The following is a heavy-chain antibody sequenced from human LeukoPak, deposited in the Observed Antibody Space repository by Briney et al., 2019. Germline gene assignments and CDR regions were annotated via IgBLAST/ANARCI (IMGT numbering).Heavy chain of an antibody. Sequence: GGSLRLSCAASGFTFSSYAMSWVRRAPGKGLEWVSAISGSGGSTYYADSVKGRFTISRDNSKNTLYLQMNSLRAEDTAVYYCAKDQAIAAAGTDRYFDYWGQGTLVTVSS. J-gene: IGHJ4*02. D-gene: IGHD6-13*01. CDR1: GFTFSSYA. CDR3: AKDQAIAAAGTDRYFDY. V-gene: IGHV3-23*01. CDR2: ISGSGGST.